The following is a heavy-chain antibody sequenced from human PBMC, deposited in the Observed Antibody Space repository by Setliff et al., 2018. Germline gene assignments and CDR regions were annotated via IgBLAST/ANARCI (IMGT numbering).Heavy chain of an antibody. CDR1: PFKGHG. CDR2: INWDGRTT. D-gene: IGHD3-3*01. V-gene: IGHV3-20*01. Sequence: TEGSLRLSCTASPFKGHGSNWVRQVPGKGLEWVGTINWDGRTTAYRGSVRGRFTISRDNAENSLYLQMNSLRAEDTALYHCTLFGDLDTLDMWGQGTMVTVSS. J-gene: IGHJ3*02. CDR3: TLFGDLDTLDM.